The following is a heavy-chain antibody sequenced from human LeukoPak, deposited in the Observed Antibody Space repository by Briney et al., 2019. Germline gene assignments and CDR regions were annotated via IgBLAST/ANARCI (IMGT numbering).Heavy chain of an antibody. CDR3: ASIDRYYDSSGDAFDI. CDR2: MNPNSGNT. CDR1: GYTFTTYE. D-gene: IGHD3-22*01. Sequence: ASVKVSCKASGYTFTTYEINWVRQATGQGLEWMGWMNPNSGNTGYAQKFQGRVTITRNTSISTAYMELSRLRSDDTAVYYCASIDRYYDSSGDAFDIWGQGTMVTVSS. J-gene: IGHJ3*02. V-gene: IGHV1-8*01.